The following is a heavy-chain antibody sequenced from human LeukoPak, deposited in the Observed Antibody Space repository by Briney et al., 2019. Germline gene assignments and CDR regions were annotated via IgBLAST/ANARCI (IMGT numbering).Heavy chain of an antibody. Sequence: GGSLRLSCTASGFTFSGSYMTWIRQAPGKGLNWVAFIRYDGNNKYYADSVKGRFTISRDSSKNMLYLEMNSLSTEDTAVYYCAKVRYCSGVNCYPDDNWGQGTLVTVSS. D-gene: IGHD2-15*01. CDR1: GFTFSGSY. CDR3: AKVRYCSGVNCYPDDN. V-gene: IGHV3-30*02. J-gene: IGHJ4*02. CDR2: IRYDGNNK.